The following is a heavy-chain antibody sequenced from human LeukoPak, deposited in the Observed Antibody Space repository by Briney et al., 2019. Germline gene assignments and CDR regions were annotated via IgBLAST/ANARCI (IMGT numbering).Heavy chain of an antibody. Sequence: PSETLSLTCTVSGVSISSYYWSWIRQPAGKGLEWIGRIYTSGSTNYNPSLKSRVTMSVDTSKNQFSLELSSVTAADTAVYYCARVGVVRTYYYYYMDVWGKGTTVTVSS. CDR3: ARVGVVRTYYYYYMDV. CDR1: GVSISSYY. V-gene: IGHV4-4*07. D-gene: IGHD3-3*01. J-gene: IGHJ6*03. CDR2: IYTSGST.